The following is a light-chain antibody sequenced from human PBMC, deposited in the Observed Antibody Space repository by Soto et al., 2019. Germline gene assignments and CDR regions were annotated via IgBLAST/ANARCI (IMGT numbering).Light chain of an antibody. Sequence: QSALTQPASVSGSPGQSIAISCTGTSSDVGSYNSVSWYQQHPGKAPKLMIYEGSKRPSGVSDRFSGSKSGNTASLTISGLQAEDEADYYCCSYACNPYVFGTGTKLTVL. CDR1: SSDVGSYNS. CDR3: CSYACNPYV. J-gene: IGLJ1*01. CDR2: EGS. V-gene: IGLV2-23*01.